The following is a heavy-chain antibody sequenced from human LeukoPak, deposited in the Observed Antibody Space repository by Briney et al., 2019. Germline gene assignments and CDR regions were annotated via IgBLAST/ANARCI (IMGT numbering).Heavy chain of an antibody. Sequence: GGSLRLSCAASGFTFSSYGMHWVRQAPGKGLEWVAVIWYDGSNKYYADSVKGRFTISRDNSKNTLYLQMNSLRAEDTALYYCAKGAVTTDRYNWFDPWGQGTLVTVSS. CDR3: AKGAVTTDRYNWFDP. CDR2: IWYDGSNK. V-gene: IGHV3-30*02. J-gene: IGHJ5*02. D-gene: IGHD4-17*01. CDR1: GFTFSSYG.